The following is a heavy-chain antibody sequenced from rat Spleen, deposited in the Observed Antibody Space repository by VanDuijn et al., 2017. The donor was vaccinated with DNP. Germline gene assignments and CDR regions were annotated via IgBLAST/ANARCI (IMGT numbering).Heavy chain of an antibody. CDR2: INSAGTT. V-gene: IGHV3-3*01. CDR1: GYSITSSYR. D-gene: IGHD1-7*01. Sequence: EVQLQESGPGLVKPSQSLSLTCSVTGYSITSSYRWNWIRKFPGNKLEWMGSINSAGTTNYNPSLKSRISITRDTSKNQFFLQVISVTPEDMATYYCASLYLGSWGRGVMVTVSS. J-gene: IGHJ2*01. CDR3: ASLYLGS.